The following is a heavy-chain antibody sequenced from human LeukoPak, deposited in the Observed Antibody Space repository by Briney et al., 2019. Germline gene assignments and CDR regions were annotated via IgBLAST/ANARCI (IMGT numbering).Heavy chain of an antibody. CDR3: ARARDYYDSSGYDY. D-gene: IGHD3-22*01. Sequence: GASVKVPCKASGYTFSDYYMHWVRQAPGQGLEWMGRINPNSGGTNYAQKFQGRVTMTRDTSISTAYMELSGLRSDDTAVYYCARARDYYDSSGYDYWGQGTLVTVSS. V-gene: IGHV1-2*06. J-gene: IGHJ4*02. CDR2: INPNSGGT. CDR1: GYTFSDYY.